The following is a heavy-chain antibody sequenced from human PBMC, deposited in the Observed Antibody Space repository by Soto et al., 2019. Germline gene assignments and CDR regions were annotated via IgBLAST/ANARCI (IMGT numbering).Heavy chain of an antibody. CDR1: GGSISSGGYS. CDR3: ARGPPFDP. V-gene: IGHV4-30-2*01. Sequence: SETLSLTCAVSGGSISSGGYSWSWIRQPPGKGLEWIGYIYHSGSTYYNPPLKSRVTISVDRSKNQFSLKLSSVTAADTAVYYCARGPPFDPWGQGTLVTVSS. CDR2: IYHSGST. J-gene: IGHJ5*02.